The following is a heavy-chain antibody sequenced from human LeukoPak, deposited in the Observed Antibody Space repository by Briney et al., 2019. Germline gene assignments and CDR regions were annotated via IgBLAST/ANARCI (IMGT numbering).Heavy chain of an antibody. CDR3: ARGMRDGYNSIFDY. Sequence: GGPLRLSCAASGVTFSSYEMNWVRQAPGKGLEWVSYISSGGNTVHYADSVKGRFTISRDNAKSSLYLQMNSLRDEDTAVYYRARGMRDGYNSIFDYWGQGVLVTVSS. D-gene: IGHD5-24*01. CDR1: GVTFSSYE. V-gene: IGHV3-48*03. CDR2: ISSGGNTV. J-gene: IGHJ4*02.